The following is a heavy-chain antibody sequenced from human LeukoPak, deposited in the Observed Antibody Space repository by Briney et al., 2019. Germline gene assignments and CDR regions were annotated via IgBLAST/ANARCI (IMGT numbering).Heavy chain of an antibody. J-gene: IGHJ4*02. CDR3: ARGIHGLPYYGVVSYFDY. V-gene: IGHV1-18*01. Sequence: ASVKVSCKASGYTFTSYGISWVRQAPGQGLEWMGWISAYNGNTNYAQKLQGRVTMTTDTSTSTAYMELRSLRSDDTAVYYCARGIHGLPYYGVVSYFDYWGQGTLVTVSS. CDR2: ISAYNGNT. CDR1: GYTFTSYG. D-gene: IGHD1-26*01.